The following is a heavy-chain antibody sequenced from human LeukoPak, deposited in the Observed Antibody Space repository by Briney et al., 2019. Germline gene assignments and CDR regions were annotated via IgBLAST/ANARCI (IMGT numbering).Heavy chain of an antibody. CDR2: IYTSGSA. CDR1: GGSISSYY. J-gene: IGHJ4*02. V-gene: IGHV4-4*07. D-gene: IGHD6-19*01. Sequence: SETLSLTCTVSGGSISSYYWNWIRQPAGKGLEWIGRIYTSGSANYNPSLKSRVTMSVDTSKNQFSLKLSSVTAADTAVYYCARDSGYSSGWYNDYWGQGTLVTVSS. CDR3: ARDSGYSSGWYNDY.